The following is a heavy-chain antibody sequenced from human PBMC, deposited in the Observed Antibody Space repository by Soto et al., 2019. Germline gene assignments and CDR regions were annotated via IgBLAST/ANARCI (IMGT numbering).Heavy chain of an antibody. CDR2: IYYSGST. CDR3: ARHPSDFWFDP. V-gene: IGHV4-39*01. J-gene: IGHJ5*02. CDR1: GGSITGGGYF. D-gene: IGHD2-21*02. Sequence: PSETLSLTCTVSGGSITGGGYFWGWIRQPPGKGLEWIGSIYYSGSTYYNPSLKSRVMVSVDTSKNQFSLKLSSVTAADTAVYYCARHPSDFWFDPWGQGTLVTVSS.